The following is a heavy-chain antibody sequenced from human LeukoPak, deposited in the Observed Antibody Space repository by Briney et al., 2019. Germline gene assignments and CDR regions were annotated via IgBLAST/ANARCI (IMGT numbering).Heavy chain of an antibody. V-gene: IGHV4-4*07. J-gene: IGHJ3*02. D-gene: IGHD1-7*01. CDR3: ASIWNSRNNAFDI. Sequence: SETLSLTCTVSGGSISSYYWSWIRQPAGKGLEWIGRIYITGSTNYNPSLKSRVTMSVDTSKNQFSLKLISMTAADTAVYYCASIWNSRNNAFDIWGQGTKVTVSS. CDR2: IYITGST. CDR1: GGSISSYY.